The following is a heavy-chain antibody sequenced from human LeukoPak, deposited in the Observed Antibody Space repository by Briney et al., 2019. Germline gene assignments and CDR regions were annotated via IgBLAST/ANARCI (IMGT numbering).Heavy chain of an antibody. D-gene: IGHD2/OR15-2a*01. J-gene: IGHJ6*02. CDR2: MDPNSGNT. Sequence: ASVKVSCKASGYTFTSYQIYWVRLATGQRLEWVGWMDPNSGNTAYAQKFQGRVTMTRDTSISTAYMELSSLRSEDTAVYYCATTTKVPSSMEYYYYYGMDVWGQGTTVTVSS. CDR3: ATTTKVPSSMEYYYYYGMDV. CDR1: GYTFTSYQ. V-gene: IGHV1-8*01.